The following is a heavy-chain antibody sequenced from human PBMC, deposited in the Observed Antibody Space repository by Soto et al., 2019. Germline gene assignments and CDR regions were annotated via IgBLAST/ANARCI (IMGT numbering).Heavy chain of an antibody. Sequence: LPPGKGLEWIATVHYSGSTYYTPSLKNRVTISADTSNNQFSLRLNSVTAADSAVYYCARQHYYDSSGYYTWNWGQGTLVTVSS. D-gene: IGHD3-22*01. CDR3: ARQHYYDSSGYYTWN. CDR2: VHYSGST. J-gene: IGHJ4*02. V-gene: IGHV4-39*01.